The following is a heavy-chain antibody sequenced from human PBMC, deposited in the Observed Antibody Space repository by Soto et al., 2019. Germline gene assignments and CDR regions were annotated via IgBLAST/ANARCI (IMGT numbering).Heavy chain of an antibody. Sequence: GGSLRLSCAASGFTFSSYWMHWVRQAPGEGLMWVSRINPDGSTTSYADSVKGRFTISRDNAKNTLYLQKNSLRVEDTAVYYCARVPTTVTTPGMDVWGQGTPGAVAS. CDR1: GFTFSSYW. D-gene: IGHD4-4*01. CDR2: INPDGSTT. J-gene: IGHJ6*02. CDR3: ARVPTTVTTPGMDV. V-gene: IGHV3-74*01.